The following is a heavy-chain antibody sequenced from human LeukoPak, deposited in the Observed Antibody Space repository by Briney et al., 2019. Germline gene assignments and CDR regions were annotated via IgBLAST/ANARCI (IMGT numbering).Heavy chain of an antibody. J-gene: IGHJ5*02. Sequence: PSETLSLTCAVSGYSISSGYYWGWIRQPPGKGLEWIGSIYHSGSTYYNPSLKSRVTISVDTSKNQFSLKLSSVTAADTAVYYCARASGFGELLKGKRWFDPWGQGTLVTVSS. CDR3: ARASGFGELLKGKRWFDP. D-gene: IGHD3-10*01. CDR2: IYHSGST. CDR1: GYSISSGYY. V-gene: IGHV4-38-2*01.